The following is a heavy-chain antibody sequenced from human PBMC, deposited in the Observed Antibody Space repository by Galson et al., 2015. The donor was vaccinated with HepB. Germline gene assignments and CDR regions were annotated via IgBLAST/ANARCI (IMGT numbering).Heavy chain of an antibody. CDR3: AKGYGLFDS. J-gene: IGHJ5*01. CDR2: ISGNGDST. Sequence: SLRLSCAASGFAFGTHAMSWVRQAPGRGLEWISGISGNGDSTFYADSVKGRFTVSRDNSNNTLYLQMNSLRAEDAGLYFCAKGYGLFDSWGQGILVTVSS. CDR1: GFAFGTHA. V-gene: IGHV3-23*01. D-gene: IGHD5-18*01.